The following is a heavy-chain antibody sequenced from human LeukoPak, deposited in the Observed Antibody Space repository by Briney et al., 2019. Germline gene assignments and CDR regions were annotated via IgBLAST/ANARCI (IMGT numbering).Heavy chain of an antibody. V-gene: IGHV4-4*07. Sequence: SETLSLTCTVSGGSISSYYWSWLRQPAGKGLEWIGRIYTSGSTNYNPSHKSRVTMSVDTSKNQFSLKLSSVTGADTAVYYCARGGELDAFDIWGQGTMVTVSS. CDR2: IYTSGST. CDR3: ARGGELDAFDI. CDR1: GGSISSYY. J-gene: IGHJ3*02.